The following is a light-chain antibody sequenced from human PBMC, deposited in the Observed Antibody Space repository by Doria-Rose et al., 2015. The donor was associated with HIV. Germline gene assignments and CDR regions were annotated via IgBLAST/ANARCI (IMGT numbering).Light chain of an antibody. Sequence: IRMTQSPSSLSASTGDRVTITCRASQGISSSLAWYQQKPGKAPKLLIYAASTLQSGVPSRFSGSGSGTDFTLTISCLQSEDFAAYYCQQYYSYPRTFGQGTKLEIK. J-gene: IGKJ2*01. V-gene: IGKV1-8*01. CDR2: AAS. CDR1: QGISSS. CDR3: QQYYSYPRT.